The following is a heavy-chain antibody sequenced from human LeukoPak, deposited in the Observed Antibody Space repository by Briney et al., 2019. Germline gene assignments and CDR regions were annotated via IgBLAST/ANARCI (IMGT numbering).Heavy chain of an antibody. Sequence: ASVTVSCTASGYTFTSYAMHWVRQAPGQRLERMGWINAGNGNTKYSQKFQGRVTITRDTSASTAYMELSSLRSEDTAVYYCARLSTYYYDSSGYLGYWGQGTLVTVSS. D-gene: IGHD3-22*01. V-gene: IGHV1-3*01. CDR3: ARLSTYYYDSSGYLGY. J-gene: IGHJ4*02. CDR2: INAGNGNT. CDR1: GYTFTSYA.